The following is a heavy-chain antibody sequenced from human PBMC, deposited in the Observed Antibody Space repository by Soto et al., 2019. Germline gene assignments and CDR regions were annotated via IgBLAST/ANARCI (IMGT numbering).Heavy chain of an antibody. CDR1: GFIVSDTY. CDR3: AREPRYCRCGSCSITGDAYDI. Sequence: EVQLVESGGGLVQPGGSLRLSCTASGFIVSDTYVNWVRQAPGKGLEWVSVISNRGDTHYADSVRGRFSLSRDISDNTLHLPKNNLRVEDTAVYYCAREPRYCRCGSCSITGDAYDIWGQGTLVTVSS. D-gene: IGHD2-15*01. CDR2: ISNRGDT. J-gene: IGHJ3*02. V-gene: IGHV3-66*01.